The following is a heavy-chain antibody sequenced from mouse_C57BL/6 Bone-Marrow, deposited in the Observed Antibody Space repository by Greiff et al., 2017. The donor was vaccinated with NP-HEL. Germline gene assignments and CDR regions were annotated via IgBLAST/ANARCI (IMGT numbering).Heavy chain of an antibody. CDR1: GFTFSDDG. J-gene: IGHJ4*01. D-gene: IGHD1-1*01. Sequence: EVKLVESGGGLVKPGGSLKLSCAASGFTFSDDGMHWVRQAPEKGLEWVGYISSGSSTIYYAYTVKGRFTISGDTANNTLFLQMTSLRSEDTAMYYCAEIWDYYDSSYAMEYWGQGTSVTVDS. V-gene: IGHV5-17*01. CDR3: AEIWDYYDSSYAMEY. CDR2: ISSGSSTI.